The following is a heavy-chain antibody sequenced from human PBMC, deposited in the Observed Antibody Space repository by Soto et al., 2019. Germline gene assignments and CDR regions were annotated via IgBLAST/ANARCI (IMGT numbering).Heavy chain of an antibody. Sequence: EVQLVESGGGLVQPGGSLRLSCAASGFTFSSYWMNWVRQAPGKGLVWVSRMNTDGSNTSYADSVKGRFTISRDNAKNTVYLQMNSLRAEDTAVYYCARVGRSGWPRDACDIGGQGTMVTVSS. CDR3: ARVGRSGWPRDACDI. CDR1: GFTFSSYW. CDR2: MNTDGSNT. D-gene: IGHD6-19*01. J-gene: IGHJ3*02. V-gene: IGHV3-74*01.